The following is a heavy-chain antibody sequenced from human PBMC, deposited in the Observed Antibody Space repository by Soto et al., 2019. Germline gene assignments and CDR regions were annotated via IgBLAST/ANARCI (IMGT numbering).Heavy chain of an antibody. V-gene: IGHV4-34*01. CDR2: TSQSENT. CDR3: ARGLVHSKSGY. Sequence: QVQLQQWGAGLLKPSETLSLTCAVYGGSLSDYYWSWIRQPPGKGLEWIGETSQSENTNYNPSLKSLVTISIDMSKNQFSLKLSSVTDADTAVYYCARGLVHSKSGYWGQGTLVTVSS. CDR1: GGSLSDYY. J-gene: IGHJ4*02. D-gene: IGHD4-4*01.